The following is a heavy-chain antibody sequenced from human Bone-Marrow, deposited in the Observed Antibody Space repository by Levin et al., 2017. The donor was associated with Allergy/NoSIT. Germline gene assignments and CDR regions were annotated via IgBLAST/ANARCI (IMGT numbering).Heavy chain of an antibody. V-gene: IGHV4-4*02. CDR1: GGSIRSSNW. CDR3: ARDRLEDLDTAMVSNYFDP. D-gene: IGHD5-18*01. CDR2: IHHSGST. J-gene: IGHJ5*02. Sequence: SETLSLTCAVSGGSIRSSNWWTWVRQPPGRGLEWIGEIHHSGSTKYNPSLNSRVTISVDKSKNHFSLRLSSVTAADTAMYYCARDRLEDLDTAMVSNYFDPWGQGTLVTVSS.